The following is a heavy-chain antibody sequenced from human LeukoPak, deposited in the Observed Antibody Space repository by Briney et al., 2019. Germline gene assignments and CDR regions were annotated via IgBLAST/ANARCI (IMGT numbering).Heavy chain of an antibody. CDR1: GYSFTSYW. Sequence: GESLKISCKRSGYSFTSYWIGWVRQMPGKGLEWMGIIYPGDSDTRYSPSFQGQVTISADKSSSTAYLQWSSLKASDTAMYYCAILGPHRSSSTGVCDYTGQWTPVTVSS. V-gene: IGHV5-51*01. CDR2: IYPGDSDT. D-gene: IGHD6-6*01. CDR3: AILGPHRSSSTGVCDY. J-gene: IGHJ4*02.